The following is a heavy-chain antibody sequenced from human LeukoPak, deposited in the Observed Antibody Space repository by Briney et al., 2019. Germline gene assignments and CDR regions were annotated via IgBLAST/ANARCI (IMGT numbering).Heavy chain of an antibody. V-gene: IGHV3-53*01. D-gene: IGHD4-11*01. CDR2: IYTGGNT. J-gene: IGHJ6*02. CDR1: GLIVDSNY. Sequence: GGSLRLSCAASGLIVDSNYLSWVRQAPGKGLEWVSTIYTGGNTYYAASVKGRFTISRDFSKNTVFLHMNSLRAEDTAMYYCARVGGSNFYNYGMDVWGQGTTVIVSS. CDR3: ARVGGSNFYNYGMDV.